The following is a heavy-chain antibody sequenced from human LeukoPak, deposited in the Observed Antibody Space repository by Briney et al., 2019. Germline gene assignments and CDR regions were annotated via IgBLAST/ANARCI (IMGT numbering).Heavy chain of an antibody. CDR2: ISSDSGHI. CDR1: GFTFTDYS. Sequence: GGSLTLSCAAAGFTFTDYSMNWVRQAPGKGLEWVSTISSDSGHIYYADSVKGRFTISRDNSKNTLYLQMNSLRAEDTAVYYCAKSSSGHWGQGTLVTVSS. J-gene: IGHJ4*02. CDR3: AKSSSGH. V-gene: IGHV3-21*04. D-gene: IGHD3-22*01.